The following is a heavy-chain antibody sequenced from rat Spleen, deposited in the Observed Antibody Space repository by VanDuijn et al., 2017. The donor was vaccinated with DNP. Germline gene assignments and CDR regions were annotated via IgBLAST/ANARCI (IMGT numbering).Heavy chain of an antibody. D-gene: IGHD1-2*01. CDR3: TRYSSYLGYAMDA. J-gene: IGHJ4*01. V-gene: IGHV2-32*01. Sequence: QVQLKESGPGLVQSSQTLSLTCSVSGFSLPSAHVHWVRQPPGKGLEWMGVLWSDGDASYNSALRSRLSISGDTSKSQVFLKMNSLQTEDTAIYYCTRYSSYLGYAMDAWGQGTSVTVSS. CDR1: GFSLPSAH. CDR2: LWSDGDA.